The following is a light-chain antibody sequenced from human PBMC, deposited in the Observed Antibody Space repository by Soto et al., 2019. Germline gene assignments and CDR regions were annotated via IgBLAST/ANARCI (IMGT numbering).Light chain of an antibody. V-gene: IGKV3-20*01. CDR3: QQYGNSPPGT. Sequence: DTVLTQSPGTPSFSPGXRATLSWRATQSVGNRHVAWYPTRRGLPPRLIIYGASNRATGIPDRFSGSGSGADFTLTISRLEPEDFAVYFCQQYGNSPPGTVGQGTRLEIK. J-gene: IGKJ5*01. CDR2: GAS. CDR1: QSVGNRH.